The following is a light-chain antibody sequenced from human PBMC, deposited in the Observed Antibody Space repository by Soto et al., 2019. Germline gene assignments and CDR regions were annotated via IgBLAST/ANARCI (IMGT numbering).Light chain of an antibody. CDR2: AAS. V-gene: IGKV1-8*01. J-gene: IGKJ2*01. Sequence: AIRMTQSPSSFSASTGDRVTITCRASQGISSYLAWYQQKPGKAPKLLIYAASTLQSGVPSRFSGSGSGTDFTLTISCLQSEDFASYHCQQSFTIPYTFGQGTNVAIK. CDR3: QQSFTIPYT. CDR1: QGISSY.